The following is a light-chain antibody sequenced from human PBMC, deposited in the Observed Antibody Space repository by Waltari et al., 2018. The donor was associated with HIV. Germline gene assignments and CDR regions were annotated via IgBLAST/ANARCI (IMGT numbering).Light chain of an antibody. Sequence: DTVMTQSPDSLAVSLGGRATINGKSSQRVLYSSNNKNYLAWYQQKPGQPPKLLIYWASTRESGVPDRFSGSGSGTDFTLTISSLQAEDVAVYYCQQYYSTPYTFGQGTKLEIK. V-gene: IGKV4-1*01. CDR3: QQYYSTPYT. CDR1: QRVLYSSNNKNY. J-gene: IGKJ2*01. CDR2: WAS.